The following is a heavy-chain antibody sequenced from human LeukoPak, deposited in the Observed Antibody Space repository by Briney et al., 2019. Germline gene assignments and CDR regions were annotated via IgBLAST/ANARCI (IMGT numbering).Heavy chain of an antibody. CDR2: ISGSGGST. Sequence: PGGSLRLSCAASGFTFSSYAMSWVRQAPGKGLEWVSAISGSGGSTYYADSVKGRFTISRDNSKNTLYLQMNSLRAEDTAVYYCAKDIPRIRSGWYSSDYWGQGTLVTVSS. CDR1: GFTFSSYA. CDR3: AKDIPRIRSGWYSSDY. D-gene: IGHD6-19*01. J-gene: IGHJ4*02. V-gene: IGHV3-23*01.